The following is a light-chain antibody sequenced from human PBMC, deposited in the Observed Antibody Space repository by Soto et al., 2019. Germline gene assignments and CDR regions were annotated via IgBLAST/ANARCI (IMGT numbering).Light chain of an antibody. CDR1: NSNIGTGYD. CDR2: GNT. V-gene: IGLV1-40*01. Sequence: QSVLTQPPSASGAPGQRVTISCTGSNSNIGTGYDVHWYQQFQGAAPKLLIYGNTQRPSGVPDRFSGSKSGTSASLAITGLQAEDEADYYCQSYDDSLSGFYVFGTGTKLTVL. J-gene: IGLJ1*01. CDR3: QSYDDSLSGFYV.